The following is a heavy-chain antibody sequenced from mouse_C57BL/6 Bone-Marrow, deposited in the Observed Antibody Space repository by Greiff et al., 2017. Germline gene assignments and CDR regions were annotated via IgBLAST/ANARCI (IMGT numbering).Heavy chain of an antibody. J-gene: IGHJ1*03. V-gene: IGHV14-4*01. D-gene: IGHD1-1*01. CDR3: TTEITTVVRDWYFDV. CDR2: IDPENGDT. CDR1: GFNIKDDY. Sequence: EVKLQESGAELVRPGASVKLSCTASGFNIKDDYMHWVKQRPEQGLEWIGWIDPENGDTEYASKFQGKATITADTSSNTAYLQLSSLTSEDTAVYYCTTEITTVVRDWYFDVWGTGTTVTVSS.